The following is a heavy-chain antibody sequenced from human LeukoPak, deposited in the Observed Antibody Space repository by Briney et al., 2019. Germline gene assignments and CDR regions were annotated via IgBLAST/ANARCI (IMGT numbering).Heavy chain of an antibody. CDR2: IKQDGSEK. CDR3: ARIMWELPRGIYYFDY. Sequence: QPGGSLRLSCAASGLIFSRYWMSWVRQAPGKGLEWVANIKQDGSEKYYVDSVKGRFTISRDNAKNSLYLQMNSLRAEDTAVYYCARIMWELPRGIYYFDYWGQGTLVTVSS. V-gene: IGHV3-7*04. D-gene: IGHD1-26*01. J-gene: IGHJ4*02. CDR1: GLIFSRYW.